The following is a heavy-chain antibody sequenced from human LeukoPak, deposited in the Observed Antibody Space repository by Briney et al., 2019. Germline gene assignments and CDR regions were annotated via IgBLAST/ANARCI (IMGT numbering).Heavy chain of an antibody. V-gene: IGHV4-34*01. CDR1: GGSFSNFY. D-gene: IGHD3-16*01. J-gene: IGHJ3*02. CDR3: ARVNYVPPDAFDI. CDR2: INQSGSP. Sequence: SETLSLTCAVYGGSFSNFYWSWIRQPPGKGLEWIGDINQSGSPKYNPALKSRVIISLGTSTNQFSLKLSSVTPADTSVYYCARVNYVPPDAFDIWGQGTVVTVSS.